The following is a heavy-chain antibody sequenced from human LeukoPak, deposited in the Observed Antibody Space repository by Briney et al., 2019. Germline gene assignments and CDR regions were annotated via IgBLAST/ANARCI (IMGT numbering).Heavy chain of an antibody. V-gene: IGHV3-23*01. Sequence: GGSPRLSCAASGFTFSSYSMNWVRQAPGKGLEWVSSISSSGGSTYYADSVRGRFTISRDNSKNTLYLQMNSLRAEDTAIYYCAKDLVTGSLDYWGQGTLVTVSS. J-gene: IGHJ4*02. CDR3: AKDLVTGSLDY. CDR2: ISSSGGST. CDR1: GFTFSSYS. D-gene: IGHD3-10*01.